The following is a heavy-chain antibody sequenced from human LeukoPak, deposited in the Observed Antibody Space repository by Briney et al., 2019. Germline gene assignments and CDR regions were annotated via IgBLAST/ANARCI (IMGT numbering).Heavy chain of an antibody. V-gene: IGHV4-34*01. D-gene: IGHD6-6*01. CDR1: GGSFSGYY. Sequence: SETLSLTCAVYGGSFSGYYWSWIRQPPGKGLEWIGEINHSGSTNYNPSLKSRVTISVDTSKNQFSRKLSSVTAADTAVYYCARGIAARYHWFDPWGQGTLVTVSS. J-gene: IGHJ5*02. CDR3: ARGIAARYHWFDP. CDR2: INHSGST.